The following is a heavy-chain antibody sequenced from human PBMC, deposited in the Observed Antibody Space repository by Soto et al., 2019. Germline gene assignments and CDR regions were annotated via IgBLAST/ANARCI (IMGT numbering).Heavy chain of an antibody. Sequence: QVQLVQSGAEEKKPGASVKVSCKASGYTFTTYAMHWVRQAPGQRLEWMGWINAGNGNTEYSQKFQGRVTIARDTSASTAYMELSSLRSEDTAVYYCARHGSAWDYWGQGTLVTVSS. CDR3: ARHGSAWDY. CDR1: GYTFTTYA. J-gene: IGHJ4*02. CDR2: INAGNGNT. D-gene: IGHD6-19*01. V-gene: IGHV1-3*05.